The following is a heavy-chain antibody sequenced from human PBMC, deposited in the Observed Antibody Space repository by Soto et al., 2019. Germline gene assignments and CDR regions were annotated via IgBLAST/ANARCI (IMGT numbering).Heavy chain of an antibody. Sequence: QVQLVESGGDLVKRGGSLRLSCAASGYTFSDYYMSWIRQAPGKGLEWISYIDTSSTKIYYADSVKGRFTIRRDNAKNSLYLDMNSLRDEDTAVYYCASHYDMWSGYLSPVDYWGQGTLVTVSS. V-gene: IGHV3-11*01. J-gene: IGHJ4*02. CDR1: GYTFSDYY. CDR3: ASHYDMWSGYLSPVDY. D-gene: IGHD3-3*01. CDR2: IDTSSTKI.